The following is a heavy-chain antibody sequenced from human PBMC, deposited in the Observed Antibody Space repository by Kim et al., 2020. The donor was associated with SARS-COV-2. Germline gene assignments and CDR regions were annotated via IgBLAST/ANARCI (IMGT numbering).Heavy chain of an antibody. CDR3: AKDEPLGIAVAISAGPDY. D-gene: IGHD6-19*01. CDR1: GFTFSSYA. V-gene: IGHV3-23*01. CDR2: ISGSGGST. Sequence: GGSLRLSCAASGFTFSSYAMSWVRQAPGKGLEWVSAISGSGGSTYYADSVKGRFTISRDNSKNTLYLQMNSLRAEDTAVYYCAKDEPLGIAVAISAGPDYWGQGTLVTVSS. J-gene: IGHJ4*02.